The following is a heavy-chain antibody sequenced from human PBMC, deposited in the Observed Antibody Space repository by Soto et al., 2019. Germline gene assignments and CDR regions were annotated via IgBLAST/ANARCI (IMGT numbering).Heavy chain of an antibody. CDR3: ARHIYDPDACPKCQYYFES. J-gene: IGHJ4*02. CDR1: GYSFAGYW. Sequence: GESLKISCKGSGYSFAGYWITWVRPKPGKGLERMGRIDPSDSQTYYSPSFRGHVPISDTTSITTAFLLWRSLRASDNAMYYVARHIYDPDACPKCQYYFESWGQGTPVTVSS. V-gene: IGHV5-10-1*01. CDR2: IDPSDSQT. D-gene: IGHD2-2*01.